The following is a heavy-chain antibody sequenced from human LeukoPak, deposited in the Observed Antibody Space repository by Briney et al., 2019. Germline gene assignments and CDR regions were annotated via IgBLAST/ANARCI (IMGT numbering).Heavy chain of an antibody. Sequence: GASVKVSCKASGGTFSSYAISWVRQAPGQGLEWMGGIIPIFGTANYAQKFQGRVTITADKSTSTAYMELSSLRSEDTAVYYCARDLGGRGRGYSYGLRGPCDYWGQGTLVTASS. D-gene: IGHD5-18*01. V-gene: IGHV1-69*06. CDR1: GGTFSSYA. J-gene: IGHJ4*02. CDR3: ARDLGGRGRGYSYGLRGPCDY. CDR2: IIPIFGTA.